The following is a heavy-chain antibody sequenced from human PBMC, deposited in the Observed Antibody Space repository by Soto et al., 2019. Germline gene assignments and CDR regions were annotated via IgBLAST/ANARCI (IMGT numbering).Heavy chain of an antibody. CDR1: GGTFSSYA. J-gene: IGHJ6*02. CDR3: AREHALYYGMDV. CDR2: IIPIFGTA. V-gene: IGHV1-69*06. Sequence: GASVKVSCKASGGTFSSYAISWVRQAPGQGLEWMGGIIPIFGTANYAQKFQGRVTITADKSTSTAYMELSSLRSEDTAVYYCAREHALYYGMDVWGQGTTVTVSS.